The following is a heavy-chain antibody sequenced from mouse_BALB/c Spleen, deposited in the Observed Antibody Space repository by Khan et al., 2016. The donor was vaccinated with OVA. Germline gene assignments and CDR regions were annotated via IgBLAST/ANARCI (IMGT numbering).Heavy chain of an antibody. Sequence: QIQLVQSGPELKKPGETVKISCKASGYTFTNYGMNWVKQAPGKGLKWMGFINTYTGEPTYADDFKGRFAFTLETSASTAYLQINHLKNEDTATYSCAMVGYSGTTGYWGQGTSVTVSS. CDR2: INTYTGEP. CDR1: GYTFTNYG. J-gene: IGHJ4*01. D-gene: IGHD1-1*02. CDR3: AMVGYSGTTGY. V-gene: IGHV9-3-1*01.